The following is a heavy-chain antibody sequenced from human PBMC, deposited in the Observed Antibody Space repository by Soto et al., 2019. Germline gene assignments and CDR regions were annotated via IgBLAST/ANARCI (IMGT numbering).Heavy chain of an antibody. CDR2: ISDTGSSH. V-gene: IGHV3-30*18. D-gene: IGHD2-2*01. J-gene: IGHJ4*02. Sequence: PGGSLRLSCVGSGFTFSSYGMHWVRQAPGKGLEWVAVISDTGSSHYYAASVEGRFTISTENSKNTLSLHMDRLRVEDTAVYYCAKDRGGDCPDNSCYFGADYWGQGTPVTVAS. CDR3: AKDRGGDCPDNSCYFGADY. CDR1: GFTFSSYG.